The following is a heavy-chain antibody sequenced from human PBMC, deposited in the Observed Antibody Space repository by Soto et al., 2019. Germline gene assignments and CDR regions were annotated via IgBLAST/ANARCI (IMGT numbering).Heavy chain of an antibody. Sequence: QVQLVQSGDEVKKPGASVKVSCKASGYIFVNYGIAWVRQAPGQGLEWMGWISPYTANTHSATKVHGRLTMTTVTSTSTAYMDLGSLTSDDTAVYYCVMVDNYVTPTPQDVWGQGTTVTVSS. V-gene: IGHV1-18*01. D-gene: IGHD3-16*01. CDR1: GYIFVNYG. CDR2: ISPYTANT. CDR3: VMVDNYVTPTPQDV. J-gene: IGHJ6*02.